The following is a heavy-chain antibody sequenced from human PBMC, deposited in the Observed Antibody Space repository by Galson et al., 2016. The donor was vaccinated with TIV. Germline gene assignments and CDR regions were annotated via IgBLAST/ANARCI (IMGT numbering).Heavy chain of an antibody. D-gene: IGHD1-26*01. J-gene: IGHJ6*02. CDR2: IIPIFRTS. V-gene: IGHV1-69*13. CDR3: VRGMGATTYYQYGMDV. CDR1: GGTFNKYA. Sequence: SVKVSCKASGGTFNKYAISWVRQAPGQGLEWMGGIIPIFRTSRYAQKFQGRVTITAGEYMSTVDMELSSLRSEDTAVYYCVRGMGATTYYQYGMDVWGQGTTVTVSS.